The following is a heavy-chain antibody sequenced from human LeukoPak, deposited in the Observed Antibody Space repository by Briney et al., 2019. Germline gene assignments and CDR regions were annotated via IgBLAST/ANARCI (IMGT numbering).Heavy chain of an antibody. CDR1: GGTFSSYA. D-gene: IGHD2-21*01. CDR2: IIPIFGTA. Sequence: SVKVSCKASGGTFSSYAISWVRQAPGQGLEWMGWIIPIFGTANYAQKFQGRVTITTDESTSTAYMELSSLRSEDTAVYYCARRNLWTQNDAFDIWGQGTMVTVSS. V-gene: IGHV1-69*05. CDR3: ARRNLWTQNDAFDI. J-gene: IGHJ3*02.